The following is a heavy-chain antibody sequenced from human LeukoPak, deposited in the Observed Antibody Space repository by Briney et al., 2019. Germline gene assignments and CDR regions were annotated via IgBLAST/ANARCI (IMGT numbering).Heavy chain of an antibody. V-gene: IGHV3-21*01. CDR3: ARGGENSGFDY. J-gene: IGHJ4*02. CDR2: ISSLSNYI. Sequence: GGSLRLSCAASGFTFSSYSMNWVRQAPGKGLEWVSSISSLSNYIYYADSVEGRFTISRDNAKNSLYLQMNSLRAEDTALYYCARGGENSGFDYWGQGTLVIVSS. CDR1: GFTFSSYS. D-gene: IGHD6-19*01.